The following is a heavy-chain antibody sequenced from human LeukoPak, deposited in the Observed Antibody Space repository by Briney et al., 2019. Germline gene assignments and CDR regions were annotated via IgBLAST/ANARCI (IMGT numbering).Heavy chain of an antibody. D-gene: IGHD6-6*01. J-gene: IGHJ4*02. CDR3: AYSSSSVSVEEDY. CDR1: GGTFSSYA. Sequence: SVKVSCKASGGTFSSYAISWVRQAPGQGLEWMGGIIPIFGTANYAQRFQGRVTITADESTSTAYMELSSLRSEDTAVYYCAYSSSSVSVEEDYWGQGTLVTVSS. V-gene: IGHV1-69*13. CDR2: IIPIFGTA.